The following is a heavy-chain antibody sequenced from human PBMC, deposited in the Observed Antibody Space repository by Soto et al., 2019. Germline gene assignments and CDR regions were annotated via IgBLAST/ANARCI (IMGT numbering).Heavy chain of an antibody. J-gene: IGHJ4*02. CDR1: GFTFSSYW. CDR2: IKQDGREK. CDR3: ARVSNWNYGRASGTELDY. V-gene: IGHV3-7*01. Sequence: GGSLRLSCAASGFTFSSYWMSWVRQAPGKGLEWGANIKQDGREKYYVDSVKGRVTISRDIAKNSVYLQMNSLRAEDTAVYYCARVSNWNYGRASGTELDYWGQGTLVTVSS. D-gene: IGHD1-7*01.